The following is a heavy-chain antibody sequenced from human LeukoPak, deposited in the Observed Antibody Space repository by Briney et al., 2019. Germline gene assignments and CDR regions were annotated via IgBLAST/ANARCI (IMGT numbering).Heavy chain of an antibody. J-gene: IGHJ4*02. CDR1: GLTFDDYA. CDR2: ISWNSGSI. V-gene: IGHV3-9*01. D-gene: IGHD3-22*01. CDR3: AKTQVTYYYDSSGYYYFDY. Sequence: GGSLRLSCAASGLTFDDYAMHWVRQAPGKGLEWVSGISWNSGSIGYADSVKGRFTISRDNAKNSLYLQMNSLRAEDTALYYCAKTQVTYYYDSSGYYYFDYWGQGTLVTVSS.